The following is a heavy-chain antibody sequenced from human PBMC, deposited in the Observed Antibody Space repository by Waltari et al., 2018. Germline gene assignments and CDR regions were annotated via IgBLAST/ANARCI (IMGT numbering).Heavy chain of an antibody. CDR3: ARGPGGYSGFFDY. Sequence: QVQLVESGGGVVQPGGSLRPSCAAAGFRFGSYAIFWVRQAPGKGLEWVSLISFDGTTKNHADSVRGRFTISRDSSKVYLEMNSLRPEDTAIYYCARGPGGYSGFFDYWGQGILVTVSS. V-gene: IGHV3-30*03. CDR2: ISFDGTTK. CDR1: GFRFGSYA. D-gene: IGHD5-12*01. J-gene: IGHJ4*02.